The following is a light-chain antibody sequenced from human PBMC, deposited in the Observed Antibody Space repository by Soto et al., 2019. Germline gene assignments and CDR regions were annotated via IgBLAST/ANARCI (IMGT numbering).Light chain of an antibody. V-gene: IGLV2-8*01. CDR2: EVN. Sequence: QSALTQPPSASGSPGQSVTRSCTGASSDVGGNDYVSWYQHHPGKVPKLMIFEVNKRPSGVPHRFSGSKSGNTASLTVSGLQAEDEADYYCCSYGFAGSDYLVFGGGTKLTVL. CDR1: SSDVGGNDY. J-gene: IGLJ3*02. CDR3: CSYGFAGSDYLV.